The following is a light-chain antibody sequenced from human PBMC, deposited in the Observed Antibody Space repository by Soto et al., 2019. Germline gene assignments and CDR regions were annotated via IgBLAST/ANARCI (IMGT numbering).Light chain of an antibody. CDR3: AAWDDSLSGQV. Sequence: QAVVTQPPSASGTPGQRVTISCSGSSSNVGTNTVHWYQHLPGTAPKLLIYRNNQRPSGVPDRFSGSKSGTSASLAISGLRSEDEADYYCAAWDDSLSGQVFGGGTKLTVL. V-gene: IGLV1-47*01. CDR1: SSNVGTNT. J-gene: IGLJ3*02. CDR2: RNN.